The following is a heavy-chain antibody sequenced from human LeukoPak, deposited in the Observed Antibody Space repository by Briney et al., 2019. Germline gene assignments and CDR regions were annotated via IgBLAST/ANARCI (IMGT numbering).Heavy chain of an antibody. V-gene: IGHV1-18*01. Sequence: GASVKVSCKASGYTFTSYGISWVRQAPGQGLEWMGWISAYNGNTNYAQKLQGRVTMTTDTSTSTAYMELRSLRCDDTAVYYCARGVRPYCGGDCYDYWGQGTLVTVSS. J-gene: IGHJ4*02. D-gene: IGHD2-21*01. CDR3: ARGVRPYCGGDCYDY. CDR1: GYTFTSYG. CDR2: ISAYNGNT.